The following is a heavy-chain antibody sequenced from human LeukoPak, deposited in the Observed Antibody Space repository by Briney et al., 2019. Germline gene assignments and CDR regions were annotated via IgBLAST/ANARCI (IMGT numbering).Heavy chain of an antibody. Sequence: GGSLRLSCAASGFTFSSYAMSWVRQAPGKGLEWVSAISGSGGSTYYADSVKGRFTISRDNSKNTLYLQMNSLRAEDTALYYCAIREMYSSGLCLGYWGHGTLVTVSS. V-gene: IGHV3-23*01. D-gene: IGHD6-19*01. J-gene: IGHJ4*01. CDR3: AIREMYSSGLCLGY. CDR2: ISGSGGST. CDR1: GFTFSSYA.